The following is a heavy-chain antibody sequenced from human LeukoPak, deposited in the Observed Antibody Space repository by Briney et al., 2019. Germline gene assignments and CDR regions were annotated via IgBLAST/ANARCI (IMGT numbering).Heavy chain of an antibody. Sequence: ASVKVPCKASGYTFTSYGISWVRQAPGQGLEWMGWISAYNGNTNYAQKLQGRVTMTTDTSTSTAYMELRSLRSDDTAVYYCARVLLTYYYDRSGGWFDPWGQGTLVTVSS. CDR2: ISAYNGNT. V-gene: IGHV1-18*01. D-gene: IGHD3-22*01. J-gene: IGHJ5*02. CDR3: ARVLLTYYYDRSGGWFDP. CDR1: GYTFTSYG.